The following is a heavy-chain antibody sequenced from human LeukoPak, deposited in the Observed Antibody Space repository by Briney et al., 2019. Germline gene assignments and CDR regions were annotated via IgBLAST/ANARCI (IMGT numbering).Heavy chain of an antibody. J-gene: IGHJ6*02. CDR2: IDYSGTT. D-gene: IGHD6-19*01. CDR1: GGSISAYY. V-gene: IGHV4-59*08. Sequence: SETLSLTCTVSGGSISAYYWSWIRQPPGNGLGWSGYIDYSGTTNYNPSLKTRLTISVDTSKNQFSLRLSSVTAADAAVYHCAILAGTDYYYNMDVWGQGTTVTVSS. CDR3: AILAGTDYYYNMDV.